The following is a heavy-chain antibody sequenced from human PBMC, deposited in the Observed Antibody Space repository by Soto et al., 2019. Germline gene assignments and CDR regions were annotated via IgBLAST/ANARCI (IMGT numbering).Heavy chain of an antibody. V-gene: IGHV4-31*03. Sequence: QVQLKESGPGLVKPSQTLSLTCTVSGGSISSGGYYWSWIPQHPGKGLEWIGYIYSSGGTNYNPSLKSRVTISVDTYKNQFSLKLSSVTAADTAVYYLAKGYYDFWSGYEYGMDVWGQGTTVTVSS. D-gene: IGHD3-3*01. CDR1: GGSISSGGYY. J-gene: IGHJ6*02. CDR3: AKGYYDFWSGYEYGMDV. CDR2: IYSSGGT.